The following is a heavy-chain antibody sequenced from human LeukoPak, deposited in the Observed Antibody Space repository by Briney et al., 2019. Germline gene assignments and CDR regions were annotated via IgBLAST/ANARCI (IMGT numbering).Heavy chain of an antibody. CDR3: VRVSSTTLHWYFDL. D-gene: IGHD6-13*01. V-gene: IGHV4-38-2*02. J-gene: IGHJ2*01. CDR1: GYSISSGYY. CDR2: IYHSGST. Sequence: SETLSLTCTVSGYSISSGYYWGWIRQPPGKGLEWIGSIYHSGSTYYNPSLKSRVTISVDTSKNQFSLKLSSVTAADTAVYYCVRVSSTTLHWYFDLWGRGTLVTVSS.